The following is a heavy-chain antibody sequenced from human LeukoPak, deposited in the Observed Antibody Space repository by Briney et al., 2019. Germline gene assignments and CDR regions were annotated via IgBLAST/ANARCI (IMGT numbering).Heavy chain of an antibody. CDR2: IIPILGIA. V-gene: IGHV1-69*04. CDR1: GGTFSSYA. CDR3: ARDSVAGNHAFDI. D-gene: IGHD6-19*01. J-gene: IGHJ3*02. Sequence: GASVKVSCKASGGTFSSYAISWVRQAPGQGLEWMGRIIPILGIANYAQKFQGRVTITADKSTSTAYMERSSLRSEDTAVYYCARDSVAGNHAFDIWGQGTMVTVSS.